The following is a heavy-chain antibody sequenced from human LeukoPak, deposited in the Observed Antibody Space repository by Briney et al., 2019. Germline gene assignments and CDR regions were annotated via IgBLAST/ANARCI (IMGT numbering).Heavy chain of an antibody. CDR1: GFTFSSYG. J-gene: IGHJ4*02. D-gene: IGHD6-19*01. CDR3: AKVAGYSSGWYYFDY. V-gene: IGHV3-30*18. CDR2: ISYDGSNK. Sequence: GGSLRLSCAASGFTFSSYGMHWVRQSPGKGLEWGAVISYDGSNKYYADSVKGRFTISRDNSKNTLYLQMNSLRAEDTAVYYCAKVAGYSSGWYYFDYWGQGTLVTVSS.